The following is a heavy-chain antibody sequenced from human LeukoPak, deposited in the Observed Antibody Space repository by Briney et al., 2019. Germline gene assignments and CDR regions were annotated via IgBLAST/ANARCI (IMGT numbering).Heavy chain of an antibody. V-gene: IGHV1-18*01. J-gene: IGHJ5*02. CDR1: GYTFISYG. Sequence: ASVKVSCKASGYTFISYGISWVRQAPGQGLECMGWISAYNGNTNYAQKLQGRVTMTTDTSTSTAYMELRSLRSDDTAVYYCARDGVITMVRGVPNWFDPWGQGTLVTVSS. D-gene: IGHD3-10*01. CDR3: ARDGVITMVRGVPNWFDP. CDR2: ISAYNGNT.